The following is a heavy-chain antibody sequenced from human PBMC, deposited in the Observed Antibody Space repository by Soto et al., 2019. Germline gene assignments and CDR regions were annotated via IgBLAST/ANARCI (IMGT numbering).Heavy chain of an antibody. CDR3: SFGGGLLSSGWYKYYFDY. CDR2: ISSSSSYI. Sequence: GGSLRLSSAASGFTFSSYSMNWVRQAPGKGLEWVSSISSSSSYIYYADSVKGRFTISRDNSRKTLYLQMNSLRADDTAIYYCSFGGGLLSSGWYKYYFDYWGQGALVTVSS. V-gene: IGHV3-21*04. J-gene: IGHJ4*02. CDR1: GFTFSSYS. D-gene: IGHD6-19*01.